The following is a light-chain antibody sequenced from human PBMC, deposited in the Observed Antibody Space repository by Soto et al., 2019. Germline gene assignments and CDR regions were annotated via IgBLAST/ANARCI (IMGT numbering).Light chain of an antibody. CDR1: QYVGTR. V-gene: IGKV3-11*01. J-gene: IGKJ1*01. CDR3: HQRQSWPRT. CDR2: YTS. Sequence: EVVLKQSPAALSSSPGETATLSCRASQYVGTRLAWYQHKPGQAPRLLIYYTSNRATGIPARVSGSGSGTDVTLTINSLAAEDFAIYYCHQRQSWPRTFGQGTKVDI.